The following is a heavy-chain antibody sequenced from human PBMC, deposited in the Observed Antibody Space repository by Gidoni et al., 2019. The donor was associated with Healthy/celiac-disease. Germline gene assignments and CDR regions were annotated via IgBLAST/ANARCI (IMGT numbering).Heavy chain of an antibody. D-gene: IGHD6-13*01. V-gene: IGHV3-9*01. CDR3: AKDRNAADDRNYYYYMDV. J-gene: IGHJ6*03. CDR1: GFTFDDYA. Sequence: EVQLVESGGGLVQPGRSLSLSCAASGFTFDDYAMHWVRQAPGKGLEWVSGISWNSGSIGYADSVKGRFTISRDNAKNSLYLQMNSLRAEDTALYYCAKDRNAADDRNYYYYMDVWGKGTTVTVSS. CDR2: ISWNSGSI.